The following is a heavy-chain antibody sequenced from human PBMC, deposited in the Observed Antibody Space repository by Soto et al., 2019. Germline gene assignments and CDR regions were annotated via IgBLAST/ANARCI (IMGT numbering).Heavy chain of an antibody. CDR1: GLTFSSYA. J-gene: IGHJ4*02. V-gene: IGHV3-23*01. D-gene: IGHD3-3*01. Sequence: PGGSLRLSCAASGLTFSSYAMSWVRQAPGKGLEWVSAISGSGGSTYYADSMKGRFTISRDNSKNTLYLQMNGLRAEDTAVYYCAKSFWSGYYMGGYWGQGTLVTVSS. CDR2: ISGSGGST. CDR3: AKSFWSGYYMGGY.